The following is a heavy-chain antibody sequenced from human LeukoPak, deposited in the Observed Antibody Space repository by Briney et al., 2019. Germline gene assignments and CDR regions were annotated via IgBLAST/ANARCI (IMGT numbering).Heavy chain of an antibody. D-gene: IGHD3-22*01. CDR2: IYYTGGT. J-gene: IGHJ3*02. Sequence: SETLSLTCTVSGGSISPLLWNWIRQPPGKGLEWIGYIYYTGGTSYSPSLNSRATISVDTSKNQISLKLNSVTAADTAVYYCAMGRIVGANTGAFDIWGQGTMVPVSS. CDR1: GGSISPLL. CDR3: AMGRIVGANTGAFDI. V-gene: IGHV4-59*12.